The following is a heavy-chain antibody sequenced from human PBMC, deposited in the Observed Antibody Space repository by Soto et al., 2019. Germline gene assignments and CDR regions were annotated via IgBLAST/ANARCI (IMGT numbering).Heavy chain of an antibody. J-gene: IGHJ6*03. CDR1: GFTFSNAW. CDR2: IKSKTDGGTT. V-gene: IGHV3-15*01. D-gene: IGHD4-17*01. CDR3: ITDGIPSYFYGDYNYYYYYMDV. Sequence: EVQLVESGGGLVKPGGSLRLSCAASGFTFSNAWMSWVRQAPGKGLEWVGRIKSKTDGGTTDYAAPVKGRFTISRDDSKNTLYLQMNSLKTEDTAVYYCITDGIPSYFYGDYNYYYYYMDVWGKGTTVTVSS.